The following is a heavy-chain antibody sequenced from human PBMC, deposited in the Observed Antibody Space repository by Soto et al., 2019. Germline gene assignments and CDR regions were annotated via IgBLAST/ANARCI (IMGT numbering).Heavy chain of an antibody. CDR2: INHIGYT. Sequence: SETLSLTCAVSGGSFSDFYWTWIRQLPGKGLEWIGEINHIGYTNYNPSLESRVAISVDTSKNQFSLNLRSVTAADTAVYYCARDGGYSSGWYVAYWGQGTLVTVSS. CDR1: GGSFSDFY. D-gene: IGHD6-19*01. V-gene: IGHV4-34*01. CDR3: ARDGGYSSGWYVAY. J-gene: IGHJ4*02.